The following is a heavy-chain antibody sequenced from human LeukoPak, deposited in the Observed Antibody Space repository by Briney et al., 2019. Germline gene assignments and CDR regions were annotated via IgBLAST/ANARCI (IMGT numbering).Heavy chain of an antibody. D-gene: IGHD2-8*01. V-gene: IGHV1-18*01. CDR2: ISAYNGNT. CDR3: ASCHCTNGVCYGECEYFQH. CDR1: GYTFTSYG. J-gene: IGHJ1*01. Sequence: GESLKISCKGSGYTFTSYGISWARQAPGQGLEWMGWISAYNGNTNYAQKLQGRLTLTTDTSTSTAYMELRSLRSDDTAVYYCASCHCTNGVCYGECEYFQHWGQGTLVTVSS.